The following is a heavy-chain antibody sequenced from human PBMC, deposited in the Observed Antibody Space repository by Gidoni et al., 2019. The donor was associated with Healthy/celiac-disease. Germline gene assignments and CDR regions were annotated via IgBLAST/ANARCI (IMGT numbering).Heavy chain of an antibody. J-gene: IGHJ4*02. V-gene: IGHV1-2*04. D-gene: IGHD6-19*01. CDR1: GNTFTGYY. Sequence: QVQLVQSGAEVKKPGASVKVSCKASGNTFTGYYMHWVRQAPGQGLEWMGWINPNSGGTNYAQKFQGWVTMTRDTSISTAYMELSRLRSDDTAVYYCAREYSSGWYRRSNYFDYWGQGTLVTVSS. CDR3: AREYSSGWYRRSNYFDY. CDR2: INPNSGGT.